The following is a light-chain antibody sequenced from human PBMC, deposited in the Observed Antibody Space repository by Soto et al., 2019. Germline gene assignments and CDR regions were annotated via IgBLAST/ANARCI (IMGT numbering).Light chain of an antibody. J-gene: IGKJ1*01. CDR2: AAS. V-gene: IGKV1-9*01. Sequence: DIQLTQSPSFLSASVGDRVTITCRASQGISSYLAWYQQKPGKAPDLLIYAASTLQSGVPSRFSGSGSGTEFTLTISTLQPEDFATYYCQKYNSAPWTFGQGTKWIS. CDR1: QGISSY. CDR3: QKYNSAPWT.